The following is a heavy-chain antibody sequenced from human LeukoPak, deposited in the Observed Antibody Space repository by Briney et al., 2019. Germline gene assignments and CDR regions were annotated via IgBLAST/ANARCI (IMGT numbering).Heavy chain of an antibody. V-gene: IGHV4-39*01. CDR3: ARSTVTTWVGDFDY. D-gene: IGHD4-17*01. CDR2: IFYSGNT. J-gene: IGHJ4*02. CDR1: GGSVSSSSYY. Sequence: PSETLSLTCTVSGGSVSSSSYYWGWIRQPPGKGLEWIRSIFYSGNTYYNPSLKSRVTISVDTSKNQFSLKLSSVTAADTAVYYCARSTVTTWVGDFDYWGQGTLVTVSS.